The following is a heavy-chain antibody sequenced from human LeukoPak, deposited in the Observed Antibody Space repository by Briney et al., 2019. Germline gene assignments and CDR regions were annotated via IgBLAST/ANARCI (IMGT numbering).Heavy chain of an antibody. CDR1: GFTFSSYA. V-gene: IGHV3-64*01. Sequence: VGSLRLSCAASGFTFSSYAMHWGRQAPRKGLEYVSAISINGGGTYYANSVKGRFTNSRHNSKNTLYLQMGSLRAEDMAVHYCAREGIAAAAPSGYYYYMDVWGKGTTVTVSS. J-gene: IGHJ6*03. D-gene: IGHD6-13*01. CDR2: ISINGGGT. CDR3: AREGIAAAAPSGYYYYMDV.